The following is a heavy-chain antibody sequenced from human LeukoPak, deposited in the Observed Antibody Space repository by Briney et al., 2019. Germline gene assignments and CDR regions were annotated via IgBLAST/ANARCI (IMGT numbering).Heavy chain of an antibody. D-gene: IGHD3-10*01. V-gene: IGHV4-39*01. Sequence: SEPLSLTCTVSGGSISSSSYYWGWIRQPPGKGPEWIGSIYYSGSTYYNPSLKSRVTISVDTSKNQFSLKLSSVTAADTAVYYCASPDYGSGSYSYWGQGTLVIVSS. CDR1: GGSISSSSYY. CDR2: IYYSGST. CDR3: ASPDYGSGSYSY. J-gene: IGHJ4*02.